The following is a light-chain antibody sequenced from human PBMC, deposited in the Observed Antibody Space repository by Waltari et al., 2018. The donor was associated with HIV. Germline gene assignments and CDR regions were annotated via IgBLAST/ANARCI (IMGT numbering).Light chain of an antibody. V-gene: IGKV2-28*01. J-gene: IGKJ5*01. Sequence: EIVMAQSPLSLSVIPGEAASISCWSSQSLLHSDGQNFLDWYVQKPGQSPQLLIYLGSSRASGVPDRISGSGSGTYFTLRISRVGAEDVGIYYCMQGLQIPITFGQGTRLEIK. CDR3: MQGLQIPIT. CDR1: QSLLHSDGQNF. CDR2: LGS.